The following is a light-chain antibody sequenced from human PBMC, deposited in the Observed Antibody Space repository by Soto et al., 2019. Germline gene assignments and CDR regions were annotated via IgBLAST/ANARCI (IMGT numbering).Light chain of an antibody. Sequence: QSVLTQPPSSSVSPGQSVTISCTRTSSDVGAYNYVSWYQQLPGKAPKLIIYEVSKRPSGVPDRFSGSKSGNTASLTVSGLQAEDEADYYCTSYAGTYSFFYVFGTGTKVTVL. V-gene: IGLV2-8*01. CDR3: TSYAGTYSFFYV. CDR1: SSDVGAYNY. CDR2: EVS. J-gene: IGLJ1*01.